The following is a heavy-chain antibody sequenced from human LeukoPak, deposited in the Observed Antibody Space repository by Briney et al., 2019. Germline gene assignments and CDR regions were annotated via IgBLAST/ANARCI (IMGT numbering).Heavy chain of an antibody. J-gene: IGHJ3*02. CDR2: IIPMFGTA. V-gene: IGHV1-69*06. CDR3: ARDYKWLGENAFDI. D-gene: IGHD6-19*01. Sequence: ASVKVSCKASGGTFSSYEISWVRQAPGQGLEWMGGIIPMFGTAKYAQKFQGRVTITADKSTSTAYMELSSLRSEDTAVYYCARDYKWLGENAFDIWGQGTMVTVSS. CDR1: GGTFSSYE.